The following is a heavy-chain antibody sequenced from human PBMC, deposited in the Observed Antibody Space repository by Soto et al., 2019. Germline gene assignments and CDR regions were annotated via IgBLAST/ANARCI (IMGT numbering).Heavy chain of an antibody. V-gene: IGHV1-18*01. J-gene: IGHJ5*02. D-gene: IGHD2-2*01. CDR3: ARGGVVVLPDAFQLWFDP. Sequence: QLVQSGAEVKKPGASVRVSCKASGYTFMNYGISWVRQAPGQGLEWMGWISPYHGNTEYAQKLQGRVTMTTDTSTRTADMDLRNVRAGDTAVYDCARGGVVVLPDAFQLWFDPWGQGTLVTVSS. CDR2: ISPYHGNT. CDR1: GYTFMNYG.